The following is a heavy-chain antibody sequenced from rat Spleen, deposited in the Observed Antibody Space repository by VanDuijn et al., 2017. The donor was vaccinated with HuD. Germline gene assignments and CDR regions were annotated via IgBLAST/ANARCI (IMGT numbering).Heavy chain of an antibody. CDR3: ANHAYNNYRAFGWFAY. CDR1: GITFTNYW. V-gene: IGHV5-29*01. CDR2: ISYGDSSGHSST. Sequence: EVQLVESGGGLVQPGRSMKLSCAASGITFTNYWMTWIRQAPTKGLEWVTTISYGDSSGHSSTYYRDSVKGRFTISRDNAKSTLYLQMDSLRSEDTATYYCANHAYNNYRAFGWFAYWGQGTLVTVSS. D-gene: IGHD1-10*01. J-gene: IGHJ3*01.